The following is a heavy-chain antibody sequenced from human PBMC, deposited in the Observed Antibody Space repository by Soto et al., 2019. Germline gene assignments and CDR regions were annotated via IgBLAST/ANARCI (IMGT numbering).Heavy chain of an antibody. Sequence: GASVKVSCKASGYTFTGYYMHWVRQAPGQGLEWMGWINPNSGGTNYAQKFQGWVTMTRDTSISTAYMELSRLRSDDTAVYYCARCEGGVAPAGTSFDYSGQGTLVT. CDR3: ARCEGGVAPAGTSFDY. J-gene: IGHJ4*02. CDR2: INPNSGGT. D-gene: IGHD6-13*01. V-gene: IGHV1-2*04. CDR1: GYTFTGYY.